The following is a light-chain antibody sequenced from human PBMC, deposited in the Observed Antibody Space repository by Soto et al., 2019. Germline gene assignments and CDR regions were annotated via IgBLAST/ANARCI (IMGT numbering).Light chain of an antibody. CDR2: SNN. CDR1: SSNIGRNT. CDR3: AAWDDSLNGYV. Sequence: QSVLTQPPSASGTPGQRVTISCSGSSSNIGRNTVNWYQQFPGTAPKLLIYSNNQRPSGVPDRFSGSKSGTSASLAISGLQSEDEADYHCAAWDDSLNGYVFGTGTKVTVL. V-gene: IGLV1-44*01. J-gene: IGLJ1*01.